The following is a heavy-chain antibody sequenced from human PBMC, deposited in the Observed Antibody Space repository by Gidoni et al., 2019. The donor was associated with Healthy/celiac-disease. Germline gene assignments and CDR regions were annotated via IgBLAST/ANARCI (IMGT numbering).Heavy chain of an antibody. Sequence: QVQLQESGPGVAKPSATLYLACTGSGGSISSYYWSWIRQPAGKGLEWIGRITTSGRTNYNPSLKSRVTMSVDTPKTQFSRKLGSVTAADTAVYYRARDEGGGSSSWHDWFDPWGQGTLVTVSS. CDR3: ARDEGGGSSSWHDWFDP. CDR2: ITTSGRT. J-gene: IGHJ5*02. CDR1: GGSISSYY. D-gene: IGHD6-13*01. V-gene: IGHV4-4*07.